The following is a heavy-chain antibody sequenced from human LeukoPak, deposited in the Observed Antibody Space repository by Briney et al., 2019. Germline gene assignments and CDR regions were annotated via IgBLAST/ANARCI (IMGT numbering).Heavy chain of an antibody. D-gene: IGHD5-24*01. CDR3: ARFSFSNGYNVGGRDAFEI. J-gene: IGHJ3*02. CDR2: IYSGGST. Sequence: GGSLRRSCAASGFAVSSNYMSWVRQAPGKGLEWVSVIYSGGSTYYADSVKGRFTISRDNSKNTLYLQMNSLRAEDTAVYYCARFSFSNGYNVGGRDAFEIWGQGTMVTVSS. CDR1: GFAVSSNY. V-gene: IGHV3-53*01.